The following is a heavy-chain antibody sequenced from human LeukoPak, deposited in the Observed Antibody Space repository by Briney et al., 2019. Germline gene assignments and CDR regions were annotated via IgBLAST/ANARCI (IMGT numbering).Heavy chain of an antibody. CDR2: ISSSSSYI. CDR1: GFTFSSYS. J-gene: IGHJ4*02. CDR3: ARDQAQGDILTGYYRKNDY. Sequence: GGSLRLSCAVSGFTFSSYSMNWVRQAPGKGLEWVSSISSSSSYIYYADSVKGRFTISRDNAKNSLYLQMNSLRAEDTAVYYCARDQAQGDILTGYYRKNDYWGQGTLVTVSS. V-gene: IGHV3-21*01. D-gene: IGHD3-9*01.